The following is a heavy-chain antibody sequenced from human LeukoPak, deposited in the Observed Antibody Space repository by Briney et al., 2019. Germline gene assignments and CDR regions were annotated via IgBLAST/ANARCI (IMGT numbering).Heavy chain of an antibody. CDR1: GYIFTDYY. V-gene: IGHV1-2*07. CDR3: ARSRKYNRGWYIDS. Sequence: ASVKVSCKASGYIFTDYYIHWVRQAPGQGLEWMGWINPNSGGTNYAHKFDGNVTMSRDTSTSTVYMELSSVTSDATAVHYCARSRKYNRGWYIDSWGQGTLVTVSS. CDR2: INPNSGGT. J-gene: IGHJ5*01. D-gene: IGHD6-19*01.